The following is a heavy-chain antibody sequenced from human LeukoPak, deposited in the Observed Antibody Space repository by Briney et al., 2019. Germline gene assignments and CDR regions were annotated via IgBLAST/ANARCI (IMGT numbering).Heavy chain of an antibody. Sequence: GGSLRLSCAASGFTFSSYWMSWVRQAPGKGLEWVANIKLDGSDKYYVDSVKGRFTISRDNAKNSLDLQMNSLRGEDTAVDFCVRGYSYGFVFDYWGQGPLVTVSS. CDR1: GFTFSSYW. CDR2: IKLDGSDK. V-gene: IGHV3-7*01. CDR3: VRGYSYGFVFDY. J-gene: IGHJ4*02. D-gene: IGHD5-18*01.